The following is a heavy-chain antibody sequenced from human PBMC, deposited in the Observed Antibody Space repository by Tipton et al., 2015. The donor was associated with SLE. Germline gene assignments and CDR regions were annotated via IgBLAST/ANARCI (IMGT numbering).Heavy chain of an antibody. CDR2: ISWNGGNT. CDR1: GLTFDDYT. J-gene: IGHJ6*03. CDR3: AREGSCGPVACHGGLDQFFRYHRVV. D-gene: IGHD2-21*01. Sequence: SLRLSCAASGLTFDDYTMHWVRQAPGKGLEWVSLISWNGGNTYYADSVKGRFTISRDNSKNFLYLEMSSLRAEDTALYYCAREGSCGPVACHGGLDQFFRYHRVVWGKGTTVTVSS. V-gene: IGHV3-43*01.